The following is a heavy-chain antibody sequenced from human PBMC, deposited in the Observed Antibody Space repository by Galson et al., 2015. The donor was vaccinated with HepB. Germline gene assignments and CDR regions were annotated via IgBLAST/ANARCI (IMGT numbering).Heavy chain of an antibody. D-gene: IGHD4-17*01. CDR3: ARGPTVTTGVDH. CDR1: GFIFSHYV. CDR2: ISFDGSSQ. J-gene: IGHJ4*02. V-gene: IGHV3-30-3*01. Sequence: SLRLSCAASGFIFSHYVMHWVRQAPGKGLEWVTLISFDGSSQYYADSVKGRFTISRDNSKNALYLQMNSLRAEDTAVYFCARGPTVTTGVDHWGQGTLVTVSS.